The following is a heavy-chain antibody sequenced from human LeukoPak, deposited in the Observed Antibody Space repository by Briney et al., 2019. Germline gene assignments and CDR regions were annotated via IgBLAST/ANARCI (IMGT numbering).Heavy chain of an antibody. CDR3: ARDALIGSGWYGEYFDY. V-gene: IGHV4-39*07. D-gene: IGHD6-19*01. CDR2: IYYSGST. J-gene: IGHJ4*02. Sequence: SETLSLTCTVSGGSISSYYWGWIRQPPGKGLEWIGSIYYSGSTYYNPSLKSRVTISVDTSKNQFSLKLSSVTAADTAVYYCARDALIGSGWYGEYFDYWGQGTLVTVSS. CDR1: GGSISSYY.